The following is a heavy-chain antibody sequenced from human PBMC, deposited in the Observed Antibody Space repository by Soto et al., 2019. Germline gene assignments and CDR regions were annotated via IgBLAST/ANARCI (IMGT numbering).Heavy chain of an antibody. J-gene: IGHJ5*02. Sequence: QVQLQESGPGLVKPSETLSLTCTLSGDPITSGGFYWTWIRQHPAKGLEWIGYIYYSGVTYYNPSLKSRATRSVATSNNRFSLNLSSVSAADTAMYYCARDLRGRRSGRFDPWGQGTLVTVSS. V-gene: IGHV4-31*03. CDR1: GDPITSGGFY. CDR2: IYYSGVT. D-gene: IGHD3-10*01. CDR3: ARDLRGRRSGRFDP.